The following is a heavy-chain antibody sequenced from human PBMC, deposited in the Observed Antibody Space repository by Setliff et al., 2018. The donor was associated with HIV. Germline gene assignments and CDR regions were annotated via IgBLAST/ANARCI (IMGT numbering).Heavy chain of an antibody. D-gene: IGHD5-18*01. CDR3: ARVLSTSMTDYSYFSMDV. V-gene: IGHV4-61*08. CDR2: IYTSGNT. CDR1: GGSISSGGYY. J-gene: IGHJ6*03. Sequence: SETLSLTCTVSGGSISSGGYYWSWIRQHPGKGLEWIGYIYTSGNTNHNPSLKSRVTISGDPSKNQFFLKLTSVTAADTAVYYCARVLSTSMTDYSYFSMDVWGRGTTVTVSS.